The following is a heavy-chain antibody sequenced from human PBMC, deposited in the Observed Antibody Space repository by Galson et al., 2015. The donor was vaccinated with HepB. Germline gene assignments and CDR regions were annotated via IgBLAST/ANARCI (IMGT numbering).Heavy chain of an antibody. J-gene: IGHJ2*01. CDR3: ARDVAGPCFDL. CDR1: GFTLSDYW. CDR2: INQDGSEK. V-gene: IGHV3-7*03. Sequence: SLRLSCAASGFTLSDYWMSWVRQAPGRGLEWVANINQDGSEKYYVDSVKGRFTISRDNAKNSLYLQMNSLRPEDAAVYYCARDVAGPCFDLWGRGTLVTVSS. D-gene: IGHD2-21*01.